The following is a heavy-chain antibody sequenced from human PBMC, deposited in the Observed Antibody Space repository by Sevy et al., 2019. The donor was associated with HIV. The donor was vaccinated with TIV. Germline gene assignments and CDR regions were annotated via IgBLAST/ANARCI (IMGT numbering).Heavy chain of an antibody. Sequence: ASVKVSCKASGGTFSSYAISWVRQAPGQGLEWMGGIIPIFGTANYAQKFQGRVTITADESTSTAYRELSSLRSEDTAVYYCARDPGYCSGGSCYRPLKRVRYGMDVWGQGTTVTVSS. CDR3: ARDPGYCSGGSCYRPLKRVRYGMDV. J-gene: IGHJ6*02. V-gene: IGHV1-69*13. CDR2: IIPIFGTA. D-gene: IGHD2-15*01. CDR1: GGTFSSYA.